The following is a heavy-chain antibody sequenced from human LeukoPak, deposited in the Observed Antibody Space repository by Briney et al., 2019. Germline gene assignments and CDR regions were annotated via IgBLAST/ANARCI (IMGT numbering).Heavy chain of an antibody. V-gene: IGHV3-7*01. Sequence: GGSLRLSCAGSGFSFSNAWMSWVRQAPGKGLEWVANIKQDGSEKYYVDSVKGRFTISRDNAKNSLYLQMNSLRAEDTAVYYCARDQRLLEGPHFDYWGQGTLVTVSS. CDR2: IKQDGSEK. J-gene: IGHJ4*02. D-gene: IGHD3-16*01. CDR1: GFSFSNAW. CDR3: ARDQRLLEGPHFDY.